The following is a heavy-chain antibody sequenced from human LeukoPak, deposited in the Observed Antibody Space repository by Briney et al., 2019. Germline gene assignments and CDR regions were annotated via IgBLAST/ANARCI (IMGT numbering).Heavy chain of an antibody. D-gene: IGHD2-2*01. CDR3: ARDKGRTSPHWGMDV. Sequence: GASVKVSCKASGYTFTSCYMHWVRQAPGQGLEWMGIINPSGGSTSYAQKFQGRVTMTRDTSTSTVYMELSSLRSEDTAVYYCARDKGRTSPHWGMDVWGKGTTVTVSS. V-gene: IGHV1-46*01. CDR1: GYTFTSCY. CDR2: INPSGGST. J-gene: IGHJ6*04.